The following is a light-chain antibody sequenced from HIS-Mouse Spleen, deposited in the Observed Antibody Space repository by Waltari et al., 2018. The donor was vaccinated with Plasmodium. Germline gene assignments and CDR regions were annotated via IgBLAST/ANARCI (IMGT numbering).Light chain of an antibody. CDR3: QAWDSSTVV. CDR2: QDT. Sequence: SYELTQPPSVSVSPGQTASITCSGAQLGAKHACWYQQKPGQSPVLVLYQDTKRPSGIPGRFSGSNSGNTATLTISGTQAMDEADYYCQAWDSSTVVFGGGTKLTVL. V-gene: IGLV3-1*01. J-gene: IGLJ2*01. CDR1: QLGAKH.